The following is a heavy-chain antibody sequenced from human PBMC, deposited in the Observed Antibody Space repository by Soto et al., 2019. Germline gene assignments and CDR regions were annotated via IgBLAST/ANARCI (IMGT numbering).Heavy chain of an antibody. V-gene: IGHV1-2*02. D-gene: IGHD6-6*01. Sequence: ASVKVSCKASGYSFTGYYIHWLRQAPGQGLEWMGWINAHSGGTEYAQKFQGRVTLTRDTSIATAYLTLTSLTSDDTALYYCAKDLTRQLAYWLDPWGQGTQVTVSS. CDR2: INAHSGGT. J-gene: IGHJ5*02. CDR3: AKDLTRQLAYWLDP. CDR1: GYSFTGYY.